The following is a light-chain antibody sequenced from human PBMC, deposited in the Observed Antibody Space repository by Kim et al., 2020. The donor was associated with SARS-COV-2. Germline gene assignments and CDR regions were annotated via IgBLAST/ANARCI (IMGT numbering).Light chain of an antibody. CDR2: DVT. J-gene: IGLJ2*01. CDR3: CSYAGSVV. V-gene: IGLV2-11*01. CDR1: SSDVGSYNY. Sequence: QSALTQPRSASGSPGQSVTISCTGTSSDVGSYNYVSWYQQHPGKAPKLIIYDVTKRPSGVPDRFSGSKSGNTASLTISGLQAEDEADYYCCSYAGSVVFGGGTQLTVL.